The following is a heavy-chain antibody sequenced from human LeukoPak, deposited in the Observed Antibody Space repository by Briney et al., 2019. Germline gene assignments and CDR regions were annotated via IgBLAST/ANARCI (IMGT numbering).Heavy chain of an antibody. Sequence: PLETLSLTCTVCGGSLSGHYWSWIRQPPGKRLEWIGYVSYTGRTKYNPSLQSRVTISIDTSKSQFSLKLTSVTSADTAVYSCARLLDNDISGGPDTFDVWGQGTTVIVSS. V-gene: IGHV4-59*11. CDR3: ARLLDNDISGGPDTFDV. J-gene: IGHJ3*01. CDR1: GGSLSGHY. D-gene: IGHD3-22*01. CDR2: VSYTGRT.